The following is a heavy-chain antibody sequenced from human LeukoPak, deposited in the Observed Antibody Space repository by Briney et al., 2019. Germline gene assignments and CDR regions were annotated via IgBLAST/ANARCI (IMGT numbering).Heavy chain of an antibody. CDR3: ARDGRYSGYDFEY. CDR2: IIPIFGTA. Sequence: ASVKVSCKASGGTFSSYAISWVRQAPGQGLEWMGGIIPIFGTADYARKFQGRVTITADESTSTAYMELSSLRSEDTAVYYCARDGRYSGYDFEYWGQGTLVTVSS. V-gene: IGHV1-69*13. J-gene: IGHJ4*02. D-gene: IGHD5-12*01. CDR1: GGTFSSYA.